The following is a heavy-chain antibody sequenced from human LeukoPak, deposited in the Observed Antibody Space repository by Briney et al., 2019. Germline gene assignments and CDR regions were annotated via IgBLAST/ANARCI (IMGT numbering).Heavy chain of an antibody. CDR2: IWGSGDTT. CDR1: GFIFSNYA. V-gene: IGHV3-23*01. D-gene: IGHD4-17*01. CDR3: GRDPNGDYVGAFEF. Sequence: GGSLRLSCEASGFIFSNYALVWVRQAPGKGLEWASGIWGSGDTTKYADAVKGRFTISRDNSKNTLYLQMNSLGADDTAVYFCGRDPNGDYVGAFEFWGQGTMVTVSS. J-gene: IGHJ3*01.